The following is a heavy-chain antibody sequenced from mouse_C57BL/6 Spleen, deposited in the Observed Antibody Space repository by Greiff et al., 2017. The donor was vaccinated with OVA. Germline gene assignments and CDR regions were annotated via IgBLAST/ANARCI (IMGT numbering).Heavy chain of an antibody. CDR2: IYPGDGDT. CDR1: GYAFSSYW. V-gene: IGHV1-80*01. D-gene: IGHD2-10*02. CDR3: AREYGNYPSMDY. J-gene: IGHJ4*01. Sequence: QVQLQQSGAELVKPGASVKISCKASGYAFSSYWMNWVKQRPGKGLAWIGQIYPGDGDTNYNGKFKGKATLTADKSSSTAYMQLSSLTSEDSAVYFCAREYGNYPSMDYWGQGTSVTVSS.